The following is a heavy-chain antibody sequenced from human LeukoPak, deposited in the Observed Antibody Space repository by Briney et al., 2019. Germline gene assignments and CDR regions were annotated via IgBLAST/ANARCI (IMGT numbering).Heavy chain of an antibody. CDR2: ISGSGGST. V-gene: IGHV3-23*01. Sequence: GGSLRLSCAASGFTFSSYGMSWVRQAPGKGLEWVSAISGSGGSTYYADSVKGRFTISRDNSKSTLYLQMNSLRAEDTAVYYCAKDYLPPFDPWGQGTLVTVSS. CDR1: GFTFSSYG. CDR3: AKDYLPPFDP. J-gene: IGHJ5*02.